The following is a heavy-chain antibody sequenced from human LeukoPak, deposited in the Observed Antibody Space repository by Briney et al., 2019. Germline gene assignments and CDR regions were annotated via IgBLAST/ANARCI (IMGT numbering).Heavy chain of an antibody. Sequence: GGSLRLSCAASGFTFSSYSMNWVRQAPGKGLEWVSSISSSSSYIYYADSVKGRFTISRDNAKNSLYLQMNSLRAEDTAVYYCARARYYYGSGSYYGTFFDYWGQGTLVTVSS. CDR1: GFTFSSYS. V-gene: IGHV3-21*01. J-gene: IGHJ4*02. CDR3: ARARYYYGSGSYYGTFFDY. D-gene: IGHD3-10*01. CDR2: ISSSSSYI.